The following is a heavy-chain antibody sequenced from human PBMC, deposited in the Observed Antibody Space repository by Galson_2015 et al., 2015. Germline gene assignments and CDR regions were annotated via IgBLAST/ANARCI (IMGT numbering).Heavy chain of an antibody. CDR3: AKGSIAAAGTLEDDYYYGMDV. J-gene: IGHJ6*02. CDR2: IWYDGSNK. CDR1: GFTFSSYG. Sequence: SLRLSCAASGFTFSSYGMHWVRQAPGKGLEWVAVIWYDGSNKYYADSVKGRFTISRDNSKNTLYLQMNSLRAEDTAVYYCAKGSIAAAGTLEDDYYYGMDVWGQGTTVTVSS. D-gene: IGHD6-13*01. V-gene: IGHV3-33*06.